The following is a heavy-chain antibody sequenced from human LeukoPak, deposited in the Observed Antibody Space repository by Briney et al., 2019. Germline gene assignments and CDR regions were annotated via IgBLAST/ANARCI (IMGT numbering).Heavy chain of an antibody. CDR1: GYTFTSYG. V-gene: IGHV1-18*01. D-gene: IGHD3-22*01. J-gene: IGHJ3*02. CDR2: ISAYNGNT. CDR3: ARAPGYYYDSSGYSDAFDI. Sequence: ASVKVSCKASGYTFTSYGISWVRQAPGQGLEWMGWISAYNGNTNYAQKFQGRVTITADESTSTAYMELSSLRSEDTAVYYCARAPGYYYDSSGYSDAFDIWGQGTMVTVSS.